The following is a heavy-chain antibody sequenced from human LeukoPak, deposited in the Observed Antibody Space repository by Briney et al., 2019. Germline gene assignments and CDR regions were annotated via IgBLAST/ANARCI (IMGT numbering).Heavy chain of an antibody. V-gene: IGHV4-61*09. D-gene: IGHD2-2*02. J-gene: IGHJ4*02. CDR2: IYSTGST. CDR1: GGSINSGSYY. CDR3: ARCTSTTCYNFDY. Sequence: PSETLSLTCTVSGGSINSGSYYWNWIRQTAGKGLEWIGHIYSTGSTNCNPSLKSRVTISLDTSRNQFSLKLNSVTAADTAAYYCARCTSTTCYNFDYWGQGTLVTVSS.